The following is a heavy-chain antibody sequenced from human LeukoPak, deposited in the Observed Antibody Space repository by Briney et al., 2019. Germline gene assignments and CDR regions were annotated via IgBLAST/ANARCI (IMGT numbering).Heavy chain of an antibody. J-gene: IGHJ6*03. V-gene: IGHV4-39*01. CDR1: GGSISSSSYY. Sequence: PSETLSLTCTVSGGSISSSSYYWGWIRQPPGKGLEWIGCIYYSGSTYYNPSLKSRVHLSIDTSKIQFSLKLSSVTAADTAVYYCARASYGGNSHARSREKNSYYYYMDVWGKGTTVTISS. D-gene: IGHD4-23*01. CDR2: IYYSGST. CDR3: ARASYGGNSHARSREKNSYYYYMDV.